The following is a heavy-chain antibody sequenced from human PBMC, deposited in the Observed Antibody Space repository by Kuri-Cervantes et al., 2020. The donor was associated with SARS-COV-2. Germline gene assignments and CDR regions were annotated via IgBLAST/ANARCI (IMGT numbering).Heavy chain of an antibody. CDR2: IYHSGST. Sequence: SETLSLTCTVSGGSISSGGYYWSWIRQPPGKGLEWIGYIYHSGSTYYNPSLKSRVTISVDRSKNQFSLKLSSVTAAGTAVYYCARDGKRWRSGADAFDIWGQGTMVTVSS. J-gene: IGHJ3*02. CDR3: ARDGKRWRSGADAFDI. CDR1: GGSISSGGYY. D-gene: IGHD2-21*01. V-gene: IGHV4-30-2*01.